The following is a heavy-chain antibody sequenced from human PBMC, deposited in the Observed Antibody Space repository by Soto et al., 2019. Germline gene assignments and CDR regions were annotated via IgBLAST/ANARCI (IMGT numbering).Heavy chain of an antibody. Sequence: QVQLVESGGGVVQPGRSLRLSCAASGFTFSSYAMHWVRQAPGKGLEWVAVIGYDGSNKYYADSVKGRFTISIDNSKNTLYLQMNSLRVEDTAVYYCARAQGKVHFDYWGQGTLVTVSS. CDR3: ARAQGKVHFDY. CDR1: GFTFSSYA. V-gene: IGHV3-33*01. D-gene: IGHD3-10*01. J-gene: IGHJ4*02. CDR2: IGYDGSNK.